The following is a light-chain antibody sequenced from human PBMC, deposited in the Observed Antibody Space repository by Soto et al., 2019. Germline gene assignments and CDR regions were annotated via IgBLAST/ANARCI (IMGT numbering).Light chain of an antibody. CDR1: VSMAVH. Sequence: DIQMTQSPSSLSASVGDTVTITCRACVSMAVHVNWYQQKPWKAPKLLIYAASRLQNWVASRIRGGGSGTDFTLTISNMQPEDFAAYYCQQNDAALSFTFGQGTRLEIK. CDR3: QQNDAALSFT. V-gene: IGKV1-39*01. J-gene: IGKJ5*01. CDR2: AAS.